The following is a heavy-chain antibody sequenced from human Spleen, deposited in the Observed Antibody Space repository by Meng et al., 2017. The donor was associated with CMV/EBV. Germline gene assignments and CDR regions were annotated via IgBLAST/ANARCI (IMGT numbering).Heavy chain of an antibody. CDR1: GFTFGTYA. D-gene: IGHD3-10*01. Sequence: GGSLRLSCAASGFTFGTYAMSWVRQAPGKGLEWVSSISGSGTSTYYADSVKGRFTISRDNSKNTLSLQMNSLRAEDTAVYYCAISGHFGVPPTFDYWGQGTLVTVSS. V-gene: IGHV3-23*01. CDR3: AISGHFGVPPTFDY. CDR2: ISGSGTST. J-gene: IGHJ4*02.